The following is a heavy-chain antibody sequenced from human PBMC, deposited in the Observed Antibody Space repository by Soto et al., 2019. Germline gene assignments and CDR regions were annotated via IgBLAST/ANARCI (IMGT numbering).Heavy chain of an antibody. J-gene: IGHJ4*02. CDR3: SRDDRFLGYCSSTSCSTFDY. V-gene: IGHV3-30-3*01. CDR2: ISYDGSNK. Sequence: QVQLVESGGGVVQPGRSLRLSCAASGFTFSSYAMHWVRQAPGQGLEWVAVISYDGSNKYYADSVKGRFTISRDNSKNTLYLQMNRLRAEDTAVYYCSRDDRFLGYCSSTSCSTFDYWGQGTLVTVSS. CDR1: GFTFSSYA. D-gene: IGHD2-2*01.